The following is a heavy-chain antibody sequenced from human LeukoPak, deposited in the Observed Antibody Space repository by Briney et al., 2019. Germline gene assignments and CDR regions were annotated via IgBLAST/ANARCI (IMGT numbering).Heavy chain of an antibody. Sequence: PGGSLRLSCAASGFTFSSYAMSWVRQAPGKGLEWVSAISGSGGSTYYADSVKGRFTISRDNSKNTLYLQMNSLRAEDTAVYYCAKPASYCGGDCYHGMDYWGQGTLVTVSS. CDR1: GFTFSSYA. CDR2: ISGSGGST. V-gene: IGHV3-23*01. CDR3: AKPASYCGGDCYHGMDY. J-gene: IGHJ4*02. D-gene: IGHD2-21*01.